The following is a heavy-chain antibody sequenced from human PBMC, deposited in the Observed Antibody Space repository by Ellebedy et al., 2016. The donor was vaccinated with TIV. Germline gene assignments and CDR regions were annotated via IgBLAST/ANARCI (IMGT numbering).Heavy chain of an antibody. Sequence: GESLKISCTASGLTFSSYAMSWVRQAPGRGLEWVANLKQDGREEYYVDSVKGRFTISRDNAKNSLYLQMNSLRVEDTALYHCARSRYPGARSSFDSWGQGTLVTVSS. V-gene: IGHV3-7*01. CDR2: LKQDGREE. D-gene: IGHD6-6*01. CDR3: ARSRYPGARSSFDS. CDR1: GLTFSSYA. J-gene: IGHJ4*02.